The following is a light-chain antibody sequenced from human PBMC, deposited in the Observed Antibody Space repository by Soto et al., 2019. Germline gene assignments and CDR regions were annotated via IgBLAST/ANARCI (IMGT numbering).Light chain of an antibody. Sequence: QSVLTQPPSVSGAPGQRVTMSCTGSTSNIGSNYDVHWYQQFPGTAPKLLIYGNINRPSGAPDRFSGSRSGTSASLAITGLQAEDEADYYCQSYDRSLSVVVFGGGTKLTVL. CDR3: QSYDRSLSVVV. CDR1: TSNIGSNYD. J-gene: IGLJ2*01. V-gene: IGLV1-40*01. CDR2: GNI.